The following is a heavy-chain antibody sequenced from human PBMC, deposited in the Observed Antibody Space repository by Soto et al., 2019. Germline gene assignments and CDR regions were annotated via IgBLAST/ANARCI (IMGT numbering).Heavy chain of an antibody. D-gene: IGHD1-1*01. CDR1: GFTFSDYS. V-gene: IGHV3-21*01. Sequence: EVHLVVSGGGLVKSGGSLRVSCTASGFTFSDYSMHWVRQAPGKGLEWVSSISPTSGAIYYADSVKGRFTISRDNAKNSLFLQMNSLRAEDTAVYSCARGSAHIQVQTFDYWGQGTLVTVSS. J-gene: IGHJ4*02. CDR2: ISPTSGAI. CDR3: ARGSAHIQVQTFDY.